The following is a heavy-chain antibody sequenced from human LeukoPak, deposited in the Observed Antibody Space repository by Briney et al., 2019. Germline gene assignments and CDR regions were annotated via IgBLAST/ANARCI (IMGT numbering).Heavy chain of an antibody. V-gene: IGHV3-23*01. Sequence: PGGSLRLSCAASGFTFSSYGMSWVRQAPGKGLEWVSAISGSGGSTYYADSVKGRFTISRDNSENTLYLQMNSLRAEDTAIYYCAKNGDRGAYCSGGTCYPYYYYYMDVWGKGTTVTISS. CDR2: ISGSGGST. CDR3: AKNGDRGAYCSGGTCYPYYYYYMDV. CDR1: GFTFSSYG. D-gene: IGHD2-15*01. J-gene: IGHJ6*03.